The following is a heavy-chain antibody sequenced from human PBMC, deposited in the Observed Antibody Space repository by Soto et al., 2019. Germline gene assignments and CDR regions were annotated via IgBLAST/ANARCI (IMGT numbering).Heavy chain of an antibody. V-gene: IGHV5-51*01. Sequence: GESLKISCKGSGYSFTSYWIGWVRQMPGKGLEWMGIIYPGDSDTRYSPSFQGQVTISADKSISTAYLQWSSLKASDTAMYYCARQWRGYCSGGSCYTDAFDIWGQGTIVTVSS. CDR3: ARQWRGYCSGGSCYTDAFDI. CDR2: IYPGDSDT. CDR1: GYSFTSYW. D-gene: IGHD2-15*01. J-gene: IGHJ3*02.